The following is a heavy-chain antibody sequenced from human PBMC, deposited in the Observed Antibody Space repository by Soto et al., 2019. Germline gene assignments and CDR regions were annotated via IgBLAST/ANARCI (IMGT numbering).Heavy chain of an antibody. D-gene: IGHD6-25*01. V-gene: IGHV4-38-2*02. CDR3: ARNTSGRNFDY. CDR1: SWPIISRYC. CDR2: IYHSGST. Sequence: ERLCRTGTVSSWPIISRYCWGWIRQTPGKGLEWVASIYHSGSTHYNPSLKSRATISVDTSNHQFSLRLSSVTAADTAIYYCARNTSGRNFDYWGQGTQVTVSA. J-gene: IGHJ4*01.